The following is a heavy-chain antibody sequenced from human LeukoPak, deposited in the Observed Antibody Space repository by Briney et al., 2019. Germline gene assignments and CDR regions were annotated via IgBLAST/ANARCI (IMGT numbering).Heavy chain of an antibody. J-gene: IGHJ4*02. CDR2: IYHSGST. CDR1: GGSISSSNW. V-gene: IGHV4-4*02. Sequence: SETLSLTCAVSGGSISSSNWWSWVRQPPGKGLEWIGEIYHSGSTNYNPSLKGRVTISVDKSKNQFSLKLSSVTAADTAVYYCARSGGWYFPLDYWGQGTLVTVSS. D-gene: IGHD6-19*01. CDR3: ARSGGWYFPLDY.